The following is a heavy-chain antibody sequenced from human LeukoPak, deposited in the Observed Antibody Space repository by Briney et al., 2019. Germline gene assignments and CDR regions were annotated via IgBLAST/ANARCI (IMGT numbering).Heavy chain of an antibody. V-gene: IGHV3-7*04. CDR2: IKQDGYEK. J-gene: IGHJ2*01. D-gene: IGHD1-26*01. CDR1: GFTFSNYW. Sequence: PGGSLRLSCAVSGFTFSNYWMSWVRQAPGKGLEWVANIKQDGYEKYYVDSVRGRFTISRDNAKNSLFLQMNILRAEDTAVYYCARCGRSDWYSDLWGRGTLVTVSS. CDR3: ARCGRSDWYSDL.